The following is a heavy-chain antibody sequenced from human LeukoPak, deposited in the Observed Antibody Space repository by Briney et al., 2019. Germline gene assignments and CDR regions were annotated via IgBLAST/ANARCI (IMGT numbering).Heavy chain of an antibody. J-gene: IGHJ4*02. CDR2: ISASGGST. D-gene: IGHD6-13*01. CDR1: GFTFSSYA. CDR3: AKRIATAGPYFDY. V-gene: IGHV3-23*01. Sequence: GGSLRLSCAASGFTFSSYAMSWVPHAPGMGLEGVSAISASGGSTYYADSVKGRFTISRDSSKSTLYLQMNTLRAEDTAVYYCAKRIATAGPYFDYWGQGALVTVSS.